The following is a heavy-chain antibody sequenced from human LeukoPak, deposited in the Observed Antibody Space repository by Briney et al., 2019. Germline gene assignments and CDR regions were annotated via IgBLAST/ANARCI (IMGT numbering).Heavy chain of an antibody. D-gene: IGHD3-9*01. CDR1: GFTFSNYA. J-gene: IGHJ4*02. CDR3: AKWGDYDVLTGYYVSDY. Sequence: PGGSLRLPCAASGFTFSNYAMSWVRQAPGKGLEWVSAITGSGGNTYYADSVKGRFTISRDNSKNTVFLQMNSLRAEDTAVYYCAKWGDYDVLTGYYVSDYWGQGTLVTVPS. CDR2: ITGSGGNT. V-gene: IGHV3-23*01.